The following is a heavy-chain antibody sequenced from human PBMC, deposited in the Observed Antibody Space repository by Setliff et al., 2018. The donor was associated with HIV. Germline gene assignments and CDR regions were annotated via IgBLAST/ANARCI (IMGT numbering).Heavy chain of an antibody. CDR1: GYTFTGYY. Sequence: ASVKVSCKASGYTFTGYYVHWVRQAPGQGLEWMGRIIPNSGGTNYAQKFQGRVTMTRDTSISTAYMELSSLRSEDTAVYYCARDYCSSTRCYDLHNWFDPWGQGTLVTVSS. J-gene: IGHJ5*02. CDR2: IIPNSGGT. CDR3: ARDYCSSTRCYDLHNWFDP. V-gene: IGHV1-2*06. D-gene: IGHD2-2*01.